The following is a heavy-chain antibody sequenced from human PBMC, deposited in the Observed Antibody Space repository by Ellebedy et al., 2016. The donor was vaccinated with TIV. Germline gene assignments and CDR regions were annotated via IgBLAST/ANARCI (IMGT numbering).Heavy chain of an antibody. CDR3: ARAYSGYDHFDY. V-gene: IGHV1-18*01. Sequence: AASVKVSCKTSGYTFTDYVVTWARQVPGQGFEWMGWISAYNGNTNFAQRLQGRVTMTTDTSTSTAYMELRGLTSEDTAVYYCARAYSGYDHFDYWGQGTLVTVSS. J-gene: IGHJ4*02. CDR2: ISAYNGNT. CDR1: GYTFTDYV. D-gene: IGHD5-12*01.